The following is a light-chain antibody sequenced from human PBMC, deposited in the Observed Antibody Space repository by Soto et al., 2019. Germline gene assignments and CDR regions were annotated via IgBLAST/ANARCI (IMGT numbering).Light chain of an antibody. J-gene: IGKJ1*01. CDR2: DAS. CDR1: QSVSSSY. V-gene: IGKV3D-20*02. Sequence: EIVLTQSPGTLSLSTGERATLSCRASQSVSSSYLAWYQQKPGQAPRLLIYDASSRATGIPDRFSGSGSGTDFTLTISRLEPEDFAVYYCQQRSNWPGTFGQGTKVDIK. CDR3: QQRSNWPGT.